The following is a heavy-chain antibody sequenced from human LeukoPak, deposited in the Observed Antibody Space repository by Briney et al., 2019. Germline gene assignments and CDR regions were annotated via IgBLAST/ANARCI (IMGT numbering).Heavy chain of an antibody. CDR1: GFTFSSYS. Sequence: GGSLRLSCAASGFTFSSYSMNWVRQAPGKGLEWVSSISSSSSYIYYADSVKGRFTISRDNDKNSLYLQMNNLRAEDTAVYFCARGGSDYSRSWYKYWGQGTLVTVSS. J-gene: IGHJ4*02. CDR2: ISSSSSYI. CDR3: ARGGSDYSRSWYKY. D-gene: IGHD6-13*01. V-gene: IGHV3-21*01.